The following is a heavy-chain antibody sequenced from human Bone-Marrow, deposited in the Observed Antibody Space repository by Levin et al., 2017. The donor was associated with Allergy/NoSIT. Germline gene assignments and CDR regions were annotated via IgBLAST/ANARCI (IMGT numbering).Heavy chain of an antibody. D-gene: IGHD4-23*01. J-gene: IGHJ4*02. Sequence: GESLKISCKGSGYTSTTYWIGWVRQMPGKGLEWMGFIYPNDSDTKYSPSFQGQVTISADKSINTAYLQWTSLKASDTAMYYCAKSTTVAYFDTWGQGTLVTVSS. CDR2: IYPNDSDT. V-gene: IGHV5-51*01. CDR1: GYTSTTYW. CDR3: AKSTTVAYFDT.